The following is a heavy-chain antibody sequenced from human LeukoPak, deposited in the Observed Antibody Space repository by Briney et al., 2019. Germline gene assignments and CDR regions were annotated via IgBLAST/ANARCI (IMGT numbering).Heavy chain of an antibody. D-gene: IGHD3-9*01. V-gene: IGHV1-69*01. CDR2: IIPIFGTA. J-gene: IGHJ4*02. CDR3: ATSRQRDFDWLLDFDY. Sequence: SVKVSCKXSGGTFSSYAISWVRQAPRQGLEWMGGIIPIFGTANYAQKFQGRVTITADESTSTAYMELSSLRSEDTAVYYCATSRQRDFDWLLDFDYWGQGTLVTVSS. CDR1: GGTFSSYA.